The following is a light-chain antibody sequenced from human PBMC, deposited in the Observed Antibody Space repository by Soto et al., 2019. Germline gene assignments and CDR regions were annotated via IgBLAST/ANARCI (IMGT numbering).Light chain of an antibody. V-gene: IGKV3-15*01. CDR1: QSVGGS. CDR3: LQYDKWPPWT. CDR2: GAS. J-gene: IGKJ1*01. Sequence: VMTQSPATLSVYTGETVTLSCRASQSVGGSLAWYRQKPGQAPSLLVYGASTRATGIPARFSGSGSGTEFTLTISCLQSDDFAVYYCLQYDKWPPWTFCQGTKVDIK.